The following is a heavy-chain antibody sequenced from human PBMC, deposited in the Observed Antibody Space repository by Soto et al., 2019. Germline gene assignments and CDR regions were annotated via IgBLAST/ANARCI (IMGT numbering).Heavy chain of an antibody. CDR2: ISSSSSTI. D-gene: IGHD2-8*01. J-gene: IGHJ3*02. Sequence: GGSLRLSCAASGFTFSSYSMNWVRQAPGKGLEWVSYISSSSSTIYYADSVKGRFTISRDNAKNSLYLQMNSLRAEDTAVYYCSRNQLEDIVLMVYAHDAFDIWGQGTMVTVSS. CDR1: GFTFSSYS. V-gene: IGHV3-48*01. CDR3: SRNQLEDIVLMVYAHDAFDI.